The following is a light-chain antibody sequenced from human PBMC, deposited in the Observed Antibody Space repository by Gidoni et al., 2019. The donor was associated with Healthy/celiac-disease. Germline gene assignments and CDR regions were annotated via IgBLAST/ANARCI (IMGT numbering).Light chain of an antibody. J-gene: IGKJ1*01. Sequence: DIQMTQSPSSLSASVGDRVTITCRASQSSRSYLNWYQQKPGKAPKLLIYAASSLQSGVPSRVSGSGSGTDFTLTISSLQPEDFATYYCQQSYSTPRTFGQGTKVEIK. CDR1: QSSRSY. CDR3: QQSYSTPRT. CDR2: AAS. V-gene: IGKV1-39*01.